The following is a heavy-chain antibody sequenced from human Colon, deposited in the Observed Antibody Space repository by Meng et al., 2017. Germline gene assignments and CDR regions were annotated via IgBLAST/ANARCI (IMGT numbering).Heavy chain of an antibody. CDR3: ARGLFDY. V-gene: IGHV4-34*01. CDR1: GGSFSGYY. CDR2: INHSGST. Sequence: QGQLQEWGAGLLKPSETLSLTCAVYGGSFSGYYWSWIRQPPGKGLEWIGEINHSGSTNYNPSLKSRVTISVDTSKNQFSLKLSSVTAADTAVYYCARGLFDYWGQGTLVTVSS. J-gene: IGHJ4*02.